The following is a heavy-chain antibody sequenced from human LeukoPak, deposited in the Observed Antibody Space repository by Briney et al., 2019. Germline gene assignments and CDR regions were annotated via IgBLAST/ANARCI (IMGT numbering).Heavy chain of an antibody. CDR3: ARGSRIAAAGPLGY. V-gene: IGHV1-8*01. Sequence: ASVKVSCKASGYTFTSYDINWVRQATGQGLEWMGWMNPNSGNTGYAQKFQGRVTMTRNTSISTAYMELSSLRSEDTAVYYCARGSRIAAAGPLGYWGQGTLVTVSS. D-gene: IGHD6-13*01. CDR2: MNPNSGNT. J-gene: IGHJ4*02. CDR1: GYTFTSYD.